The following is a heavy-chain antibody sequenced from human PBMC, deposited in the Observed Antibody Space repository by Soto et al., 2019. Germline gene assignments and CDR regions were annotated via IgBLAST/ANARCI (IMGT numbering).Heavy chain of an antibody. J-gene: IGHJ6*02. CDR3: ARDVGYSNGLYDYHYGVDV. V-gene: IGHV3-30*04. CDR1: GFTFITYA. D-gene: IGHD6-19*01. Sequence: QVQLVESGGGVVQPGRSLRLSCAASGFTFITYAIHWVRQAPGKGLEWVAVISYDGSNQYYADSVKGRFTVSRDNSKNTLYLQMNSLRAEDTAVYYCARDVGYSNGLYDYHYGVDVWGQGTTVIVSS. CDR2: ISYDGSNQ.